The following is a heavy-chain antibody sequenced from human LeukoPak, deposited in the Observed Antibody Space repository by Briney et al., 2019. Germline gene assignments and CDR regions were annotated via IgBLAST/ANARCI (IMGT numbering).Heavy chain of an antibody. CDR2: IIPIFGTA. V-gene: IGHV1-69*06. D-gene: IGHD6-13*01. CDR3: ARGEGIAVAGHERGNWFDP. J-gene: IGHJ5*02. Sequence: SVKVYCKASGGTFSSYAISWVRQAPGQGLEWMGGIIPIFGTANYAQKFQGRVTITADKSTSTAYMELSSLRSEDTAVYYCARGEGIAVAGHERGNWFDPWGQGTLVTVSS. CDR1: GGTFSSYA.